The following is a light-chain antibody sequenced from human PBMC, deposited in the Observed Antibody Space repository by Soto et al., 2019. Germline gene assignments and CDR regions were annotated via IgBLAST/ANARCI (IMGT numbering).Light chain of an antibody. CDR2: SAS. V-gene: IGKV1-12*01. CDR1: QDITRW. Sequence: DIQMTQNPSSVSASVGDRVTITCRASQDITRWLAWYQQKPGRAPNLLIYSASSLQTGVPSRFSGSGSGTDFTLTISNLQPEDFATYYRQQANSFALTFGGGTNVDIK. CDR3: QQANSFALT. J-gene: IGKJ4*01.